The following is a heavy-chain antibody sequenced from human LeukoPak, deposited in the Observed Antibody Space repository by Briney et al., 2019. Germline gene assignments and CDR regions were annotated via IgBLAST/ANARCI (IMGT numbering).Heavy chain of an antibody. V-gene: IGHV4-31*03. CDR3: ARDGRSGYSFGFFDY. Sequence: SQTLSLTCIVSGDSISSGGYYWSWIRQHPGKGLEWIGYIYSSGSTYSNPSLKSRVTISVDTSKNQFSVKPRSVTAADTAVYYCARDGRSGYSFGFFDYWGQGTLVTVSA. CDR2: IYSSGST. J-gene: IGHJ4*02. D-gene: IGHD5-18*01. CDR1: GDSISSGGYY.